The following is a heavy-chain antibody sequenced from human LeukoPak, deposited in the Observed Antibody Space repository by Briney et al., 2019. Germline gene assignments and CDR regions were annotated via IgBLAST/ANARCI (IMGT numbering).Heavy chain of an antibody. D-gene: IGHD3-22*01. CDR3: AREEMIVVSPFDY. V-gene: IGHV3-30-3*01. CDR2: ISYDGSNK. J-gene: IGHJ4*02. Sequence: GGSLRLSCAASGFTFSSYAMHWVRQAPGKGLEWVAVISYDGSNKYYADSVKGRFTISRDNSKNTLYLQMNSLRAEDTAVYYCAREEMIVVSPFDYWGQGTLVTVSS. CDR1: GFTFSSYA.